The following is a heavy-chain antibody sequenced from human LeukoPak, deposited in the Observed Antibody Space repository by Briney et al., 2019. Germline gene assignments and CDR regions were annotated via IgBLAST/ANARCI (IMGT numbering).Heavy chain of an antibody. CDR2: IGGRDDRT. CDR1: GFTFTGHT. CDR3: AKDPNPFYDFWSGYK. V-gene: IGHV3-23*01. J-gene: IGHJ4*02. D-gene: IGHD3-3*01. Sequence: GGSLRLSCAASGFTFTGHTMTWLRQAPGKGLEWVSIIGGRDDRTYYADSVKGRFTISRDNSKNILYLQMNSLRAEDTAVYYCAKDPNPFYDFWSGYKWGQGTLVTVSS.